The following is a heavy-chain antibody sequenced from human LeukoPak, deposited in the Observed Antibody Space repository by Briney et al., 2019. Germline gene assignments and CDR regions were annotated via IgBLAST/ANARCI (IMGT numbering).Heavy chain of an antibody. CDR1: GFTVSSSY. CDR2: ISSAGTT. D-gene: IGHD6-13*01. V-gene: IGHV3-66*01. Sequence: GGSLSLSCAASGFTVSSSYMSWVRQAPGKGLEWVSIISSAGTTYYADSVKGRFTISRDNSKNTVYLQVNSLRDEDTAVYYCARDLEAANTYYSDYWGQGTMVTVSS. CDR3: ARDLEAANTYYSDY. J-gene: IGHJ4*02.